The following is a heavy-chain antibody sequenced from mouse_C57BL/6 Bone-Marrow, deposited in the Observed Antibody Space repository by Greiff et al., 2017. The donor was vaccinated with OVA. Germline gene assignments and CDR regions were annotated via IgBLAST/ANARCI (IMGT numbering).Heavy chain of an antibody. CDR1: GFNIKDDY. D-gene: IGHD2-3*01. CDR2: IDPENGDT. V-gene: IGHV14-4*01. Sequence: EVQLKESGAELVRPGASVKLSCTASGFNIKDDYMHWVKQRPEQGLEWIGWIDPENGDTEYASKFQGKATITADTSSNTAYLQLSSLTSEDTAVYYCTTCYEAMDYWGQGTSVTVSS. J-gene: IGHJ4*01. CDR3: TTCYEAMDY.